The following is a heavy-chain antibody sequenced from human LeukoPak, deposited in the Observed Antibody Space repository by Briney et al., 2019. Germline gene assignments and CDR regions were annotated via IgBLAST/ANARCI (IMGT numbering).Heavy chain of an antibody. D-gene: IGHD3-16*01. Sequence: GGSLRLSCAASGFTFSTYAMSWVRQAPGKGLEWVSAITGSGGSTYYADSVKGRFTISRDNSKNTVYLQMNSLRAEDTAVYYCARWGTSASIDYWGQGTLVTVSS. CDR1: GFTFSTYA. CDR3: ARWGTSASIDY. V-gene: IGHV3-23*01. J-gene: IGHJ4*02. CDR2: ITGSGGST.